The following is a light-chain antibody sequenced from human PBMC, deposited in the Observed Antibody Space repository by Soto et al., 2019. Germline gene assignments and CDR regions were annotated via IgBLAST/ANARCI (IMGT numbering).Light chain of an antibody. V-gene: IGKV3-20*01. J-gene: IGKJ1*01. Sequence: EIVLTQSPGTLSLSPGERATLSCRASQSVSSDYLARYQQRPGQAPRLLIYAASSRATGIPDRFSGSGSGTDFTLTISRLEPEDFAVYYCQQYSDSVGTFGQGTKVEIK. CDR2: AAS. CDR3: QQYSDSVGT. CDR1: QSVSSDY.